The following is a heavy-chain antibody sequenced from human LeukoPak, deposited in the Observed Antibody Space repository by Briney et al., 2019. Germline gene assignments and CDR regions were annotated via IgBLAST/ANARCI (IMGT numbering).Heavy chain of an antibody. CDR3: AKERHDYGDYFEGLMGWYFDL. Sequence: GGPLRLSCAASGFTFSSYAMSWVRQAPGKGLEWVSAISGSGGSTYYADSVKGRFTISRDNSKNTLYLQMNSLRAEDTAVYYCAKERHDYGDYFEGLMGWYFDLWGRGTLVTVSS. J-gene: IGHJ2*01. D-gene: IGHD4-17*01. CDR2: ISGSGGST. V-gene: IGHV3-23*01. CDR1: GFTFSSYA.